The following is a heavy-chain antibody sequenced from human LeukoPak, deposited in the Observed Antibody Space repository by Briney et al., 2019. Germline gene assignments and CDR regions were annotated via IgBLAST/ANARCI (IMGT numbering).Heavy chain of an antibody. D-gene: IGHD4-23*01. CDR1: GYTFTSYY. CDR3: ARGYYGGLAWCDY. V-gene: IGHV1-46*01. CDR2: MNPSGGGT. J-gene: IGHJ4*02. Sequence: ASVKVSCKASGYTFTSYYIHWVRQAPGQGLEWRGVMNPSGGGTSYAQKFQGRVTMTRDTSTATVYMDLSSLRSEDTAVYYCARGYYGGLAWCDYWGQGTLVTVSS.